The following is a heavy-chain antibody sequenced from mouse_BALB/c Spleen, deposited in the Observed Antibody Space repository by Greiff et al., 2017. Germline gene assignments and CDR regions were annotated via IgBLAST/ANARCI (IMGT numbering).Heavy chain of an antibody. CDR3: ARRRQLGLAWFAY. D-gene: IGHD3-2*01. J-gene: IGHJ3*01. V-gene: IGHV1-7*01. Sequence: QVQLQQSGAELAKPGASVKMSCKASGYTFTSYWMHWVKQRPGQGLEWIGYINPSTGYTEYNQKFKDKATLTADKSSSTAYMQLSSLTSEDSAVYYCARRRQLGLAWFAYWGQGTLVTVSA. CDR1: GYTFTSYW. CDR2: INPSTGYT.